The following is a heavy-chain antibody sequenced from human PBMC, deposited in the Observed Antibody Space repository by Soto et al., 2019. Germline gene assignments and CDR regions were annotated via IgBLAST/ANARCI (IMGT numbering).Heavy chain of an antibody. J-gene: IGHJ4*02. Sequence: ASVKVSCKASGYAFTSYAMHWVRQAPGQRLEWMGWINAGNGNTKYSQKFQGRVTITRDTSASTAYMELSSLRSEDTAVYYCARDPGSSWERGVYWGQGTLVTVSS. CDR1: GYAFTSYA. CDR3: ARDPGSSWERGVY. CDR2: INAGNGNT. V-gene: IGHV1-3*01. D-gene: IGHD6-13*01.